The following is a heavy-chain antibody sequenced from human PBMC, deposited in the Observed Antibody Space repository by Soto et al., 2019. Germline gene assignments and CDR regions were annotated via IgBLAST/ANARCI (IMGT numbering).Heavy chain of an antibody. Sequence: GGSLRLSCAASGFTFSSYGMHWVRQAPGKGLEWVAVISYDGSNKYYADSVKGRFTISRDNSKNTLYLQMNSLRAEDTAVYYCAKDLPYVYGSGSIPYWGQGTLVTVSS. D-gene: IGHD3-10*01. CDR2: ISYDGSNK. V-gene: IGHV3-30*18. CDR3: AKDLPYVYGSGSIPY. J-gene: IGHJ4*02. CDR1: GFTFSSYG.